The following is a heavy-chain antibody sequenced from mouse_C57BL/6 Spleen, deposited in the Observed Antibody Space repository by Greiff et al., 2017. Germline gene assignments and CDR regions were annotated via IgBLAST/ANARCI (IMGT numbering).Heavy chain of an antibody. Sequence: EVMLVESGGGLVKPGGSLKLSCAASGFTFSDYGMHWVRQAPEKGLEWVAYISSGSSTIYYADTVKGRFTISRDNAKNTLFLQMTSLRSEDTAMYYCARLSGYAMDYWGQGTSVTVSS. CDR1: GFTFSDYG. CDR2: ISSGSSTI. V-gene: IGHV5-17*01. J-gene: IGHJ4*01. CDR3: ARLSGYAMDY.